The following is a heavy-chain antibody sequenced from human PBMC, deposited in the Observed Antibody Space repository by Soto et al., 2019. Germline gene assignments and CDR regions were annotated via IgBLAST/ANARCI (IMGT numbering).Heavy chain of an antibody. Sequence: GGSLRLSCAASGFTFSSYAMSWVRQAPGKGLEWVSAISGSGGSTYYADSVKGRFTISRDNSKNTLYLQMNSLTAEDTAVYYCAKHWRLTTVDPNFDYWGQGTLVTVSS. CDR1: GFTFSSYA. J-gene: IGHJ4*02. D-gene: IGHD4-17*01. CDR3: AKHWRLTTVDPNFDY. V-gene: IGHV3-23*01. CDR2: ISGSGGST.